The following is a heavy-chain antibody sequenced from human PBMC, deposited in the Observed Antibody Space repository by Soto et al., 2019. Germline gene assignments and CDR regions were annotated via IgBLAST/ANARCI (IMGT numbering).Heavy chain of an antibody. D-gene: IGHD2-2*01. V-gene: IGHV5-51*01. J-gene: IGHJ4*02. CDR1: YW. CDR3: AKHEGYCSTATCSNFDY. CDR2: IYPGDSDS. Sequence: YWIAWVRQMPGKGLEWMGIIYPGDSDSSYSPSFQGQVTISADKSINTAYLHWSSLRASDTAIYYCAKHEGYCSTATCSNFDYWGQGTLVTVSS.